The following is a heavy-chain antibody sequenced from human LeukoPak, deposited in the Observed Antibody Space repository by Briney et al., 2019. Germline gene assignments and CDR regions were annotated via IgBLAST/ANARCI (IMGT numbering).Heavy chain of an antibody. CDR1: GGTFSSYA. CDR2: IIPILGIA. V-gene: IGHV1-69*04. CDR3: ARGYGGNRDY. J-gene: IGHJ4*02. D-gene: IGHD4-23*01. Sequence: SVTVSCKASGGTFSSYAISWVRQAPGQGLEWMGRIIPILGIANYTQKFQGRVTITADKSTSTAYMELSSLRSEDTAVYYCARGYGGNRDYWGQGTLVTVSS.